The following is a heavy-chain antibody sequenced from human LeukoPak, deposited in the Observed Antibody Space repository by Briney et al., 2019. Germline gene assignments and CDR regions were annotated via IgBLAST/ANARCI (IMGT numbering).Heavy chain of an antibody. D-gene: IGHD3-3*01. CDR3: ARHHRGYYTYDSFDI. V-gene: IGHV4-4*09. CDR1: GGPFSTFY. CDR2: IYTRGST. Sequence: SETLSLTCSVSGGPFSTFYWSWIRQPPGKGLECIAYIYTRGSTNYNPSLKSRATISVDTSKNQFSLKLSSVTAADTAVYYCARHHRGYYTYDSFDIWGQGTMVTVSA. J-gene: IGHJ3*02.